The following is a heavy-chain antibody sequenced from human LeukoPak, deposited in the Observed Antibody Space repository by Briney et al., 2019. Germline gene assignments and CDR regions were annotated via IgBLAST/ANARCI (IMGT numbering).Heavy chain of an antibody. D-gene: IGHD3-22*01. CDR1: GFTFSSYA. V-gene: IGHV3-23*01. J-gene: IGHJ4*02. CDR2: ISGSGGST. CDR3: AKVRDYDSSGYSDY. Sequence: GGPLRLSCAASGFTFSSYAMSWVRQAPGKGLEWVSAISGSGGSTYYVDSVKGRFTISRDNFMNTLYLQMNSLRAEDTAVYYCAKVRDYDSSGYSDYWGQGNLVTVSS.